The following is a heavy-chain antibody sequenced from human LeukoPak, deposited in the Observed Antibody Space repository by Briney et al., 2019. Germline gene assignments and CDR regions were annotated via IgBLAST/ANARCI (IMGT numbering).Heavy chain of an antibody. V-gene: IGHV4-59*01. CDR3: ARVPLAGTRYRYFDL. D-gene: IGHD6-19*01. CDR1: GGSISSYY. Sequence: PSETLSLTCTVSGGSISSYYWSWIRQPPGKGLEWIGYIYYSGTTNYNPSLKSRVTISVDTSNNQFSLKLSSVTAADTAVYYCARVPLAGTRYRYFDLWGRGTLVTVSS. J-gene: IGHJ2*01. CDR2: IYYSGTT.